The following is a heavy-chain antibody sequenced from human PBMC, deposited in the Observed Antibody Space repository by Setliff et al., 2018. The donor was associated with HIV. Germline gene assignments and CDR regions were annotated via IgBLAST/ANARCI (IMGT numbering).Heavy chain of an antibody. CDR2: ISADGLTT. Sequence: GGSLRLSCAASGFPFTSFSITWVRQAPGKGLEWVSVISADGLTTFYADSVKGRFTISRDNSKDTLYLQMNSLRAEDTALYYCAKVRWTANYYFDCWGQGTLVTVSS. CDR1: GFPFTSFS. J-gene: IGHJ4*02. V-gene: IGHV3-23*01. CDR3: AKVRWTANYYFDC. D-gene: IGHD1-7*01.